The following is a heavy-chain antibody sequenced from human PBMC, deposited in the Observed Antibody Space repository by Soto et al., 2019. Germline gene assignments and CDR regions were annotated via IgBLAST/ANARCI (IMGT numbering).Heavy chain of an antibody. CDR1: GGSISSSSYY. J-gene: IGHJ3*02. CDR2: IYYSGST. D-gene: IGHD3-22*01. Sequence: PSETPSLTCTVSGGSISSSSYYWGWIRQPPGKGLEWIGSIYYSGSTYYNPSLKSRVTISVDTSKNQFSLKLSSVTAADTAVYYCASGGAYYYDSSGNDAFDIWGQGTMVTVSS. CDR3: ASGGAYYYDSSGNDAFDI. V-gene: IGHV4-39*01.